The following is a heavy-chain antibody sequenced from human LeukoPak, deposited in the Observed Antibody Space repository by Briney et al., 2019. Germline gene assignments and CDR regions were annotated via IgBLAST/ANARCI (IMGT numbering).Heavy chain of an antibody. J-gene: IGHJ6*03. V-gene: IGHV4-59*12. CDR3: AREGFGANYYYYYMDV. CDR2: IYYSGST. Sequence: PSETLSLTCTVSGGSISSYYWSWIRQPPGKGLEWIGYIYYSGSTNYNPSLKSRVTISVDTSKNQFSLKLSSVTAADTAVYYCAREGFGANYYYYYMDVWGKGTTVTISS. CDR1: GGSISSYY. D-gene: IGHD3-10*01.